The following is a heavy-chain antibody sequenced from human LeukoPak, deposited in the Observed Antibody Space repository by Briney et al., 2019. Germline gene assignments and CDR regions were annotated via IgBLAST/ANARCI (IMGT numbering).Heavy chain of an antibody. J-gene: IGHJ4*02. CDR2: IYPGDSDT. V-gene: IGHV5-51*01. CDR3: ARQGGYYYDSSGYYRDY. D-gene: IGHD3-22*01. CDR1: GYSFTSYW. Sequence: GESLKISCKGSGYSFTSYWIGWVRQMPGKGLEWMGIIYPGDSDTRYSPSFQGQVTISADKSISTAYLQWSSLKASDTAMYYCARQGGYYYDSSGYYRDYWGQGTLVTVSS.